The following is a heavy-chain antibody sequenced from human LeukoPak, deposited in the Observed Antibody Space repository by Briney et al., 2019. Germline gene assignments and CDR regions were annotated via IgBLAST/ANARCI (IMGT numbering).Heavy chain of an antibody. V-gene: IGHV1-8*01. J-gene: IGHJ4*02. D-gene: IGHD3-22*01. CDR3: ARGGHYYDSSGYYAFDY. CDR2: MNPNSGNT. CDR1: GYTFTSYD. Sequence: ASVKASCKASGYTFTSYDINWVRQATGQGLEWMGWMNPNSGNTGYAQKFQGRVTMTRNTSISTAYMELSSLRSEDTAVYYCARGGHYYDSSGYYAFDYWGQGTLVTVSS.